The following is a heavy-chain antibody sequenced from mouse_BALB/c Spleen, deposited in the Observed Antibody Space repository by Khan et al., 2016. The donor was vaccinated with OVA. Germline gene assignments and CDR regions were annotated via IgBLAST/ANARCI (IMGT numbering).Heavy chain of an antibody. D-gene: IGHD2-12*01. CDR1: GYSFTNYI. CDR3: ARDCGRSYGLAY. CDR2: INLHNDGA. J-gene: IGHJ3*01. V-gene: IGHV1S136*01. Sequence: VQLQQSGPELVKPGASVKMSCKASGYSFTNYIIHWVKQEPGQGLEWIGYINLHNDGAKYNEKFNGKDTLTSDKSSSTAHLELSGLTPEASAVSYGARDCGRSYGLAYWGQGTLVTVSA.